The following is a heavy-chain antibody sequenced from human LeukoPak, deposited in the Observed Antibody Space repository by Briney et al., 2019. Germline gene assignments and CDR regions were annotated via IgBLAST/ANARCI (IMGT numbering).Heavy chain of an antibody. V-gene: IGHV4-34*01. CDR2: INHSGST. J-gene: IGHJ4*02. D-gene: IGHD2-2*01. CDR3: ARRRLPAATGSPLDY. Sequence: SETLSLTCAVYGGSFSGYYWSWVRQPPGKGLEWIGEINHSGSTNYNPSLKSRVTISVDTSKNQFSLKLSSVTAADTAVYYCARRRLPAATGSPLDYWGQGTLVTVSS. CDR1: GGSFSGYY.